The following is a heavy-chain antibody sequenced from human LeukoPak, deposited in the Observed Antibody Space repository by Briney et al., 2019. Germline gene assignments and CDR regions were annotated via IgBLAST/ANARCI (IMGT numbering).Heavy chain of an antibody. J-gene: IGHJ3*02. Sequence: GALRLSCAASGFTFSSYSMNWVRRAPGKGLEWVSSISSSSSYIYYADSVKGRFTISRDNAKNSLYLQMNSLRAEDTAVYYCARDTGSSGYSDAFDIWGQGTMVTVSS. CDR1: GFTFSSYS. CDR3: ARDTGSSGYSDAFDI. V-gene: IGHV3-21*01. D-gene: IGHD3-22*01. CDR2: ISSSSSYI.